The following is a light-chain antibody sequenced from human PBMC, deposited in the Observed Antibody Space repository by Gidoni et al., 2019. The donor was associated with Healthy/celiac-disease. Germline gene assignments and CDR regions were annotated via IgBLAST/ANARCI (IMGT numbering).Light chain of an antibody. J-gene: IGKJ2*03. CDR3: QQXYSTXXS. CDR1: QSISSY. CDR2: AAS. V-gene: IGKV1-39*01. Sequence: QMTQSPSSLSASVGDRVTITCRASQSISSYLNWYQQKPGKAPKLLIYAASSLQSGVPSRFSGSGSGTDFTLTISSLQPEDFATYYCQQXYSTXXSFXQGTKLEIK.